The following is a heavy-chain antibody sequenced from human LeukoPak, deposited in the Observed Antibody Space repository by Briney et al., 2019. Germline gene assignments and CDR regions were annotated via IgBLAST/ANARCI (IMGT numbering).Heavy chain of an antibody. D-gene: IGHD6-19*01. J-gene: IGHJ4*02. V-gene: IGHV1-2*02. Sequence: RASVKVSFKASGYTFTGYYMHWVRQAPGQGLEWMGWINPNSGGTNYAQKFQGRVTMTRDTSISTAYMELSRLRSDDTAVYYCASPGIAVAGTAVDYWGQGTLVTVSS. CDR1: GYTFTGYY. CDR2: INPNSGGT. CDR3: ASPGIAVAGTAVDY.